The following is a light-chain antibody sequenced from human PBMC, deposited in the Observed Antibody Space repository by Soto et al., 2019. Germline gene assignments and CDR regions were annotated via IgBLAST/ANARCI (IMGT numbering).Light chain of an antibody. J-gene: IGKJ1*01. Sequence: VMTQSPATLSVFPGDRVTLSCRASQSVRNNLAWYQLKPGQSPRLVMYGASTRATGIPARFSGGGSGTESTLTISSLQSDDVAVYYCQQYDYWPWTFGQGTRVEI. CDR2: GAS. V-gene: IGKV3-15*01. CDR1: QSVRNN. CDR3: QQYDYWPWT.